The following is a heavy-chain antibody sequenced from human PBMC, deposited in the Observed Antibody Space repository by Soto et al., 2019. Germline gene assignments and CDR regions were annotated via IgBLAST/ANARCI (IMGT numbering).Heavy chain of an antibody. CDR1: GYTFTSYY. J-gene: IGHJ5*02. Sequence: ASVKXSCNASGYTFTSYYINWVRQATGQGLEWMGWMNPNSGNTAYAQKFLGRVTMTRNTSISTAYMELSSLRSEDTAVYYCARERTRGFDPWGQGTLVTVSS. V-gene: IGHV1-8*01. CDR3: ARERTRGFDP. CDR2: MNPNSGNT.